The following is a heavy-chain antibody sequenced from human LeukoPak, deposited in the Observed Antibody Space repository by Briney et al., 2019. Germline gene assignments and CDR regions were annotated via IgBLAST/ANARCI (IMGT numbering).Heavy chain of an antibody. Sequence: GGTLRLSCAASGFTFSSYGMSWVRQAPGKGLEWVSAISGSGGSTYYADSVKGRFTISRDNSKNTLYLQMNSLRAEDTAVYYCAKDIGPDIVVVPAAMPENYWGQGTLVTVSS. CDR2: ISGSGGST. CDR1: GFTFSSYG. J-gene: IGHJ4*02. V-gene: IGHV3-23*01. D-gene: IGHD2-2*01. CDR3: AKDIGPDIVVVPAAMPENY.